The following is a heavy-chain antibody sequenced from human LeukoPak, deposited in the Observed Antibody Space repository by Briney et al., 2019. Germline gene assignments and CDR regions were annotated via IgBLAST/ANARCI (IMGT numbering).Heavy chain of an antibody. CDR1: GYSFTGYY. Sequence: ASVKVSCKASGYSFTGYYMHWVRQAPGQGLEWMGWINPNSGGTNYAQKFQDRVTMTRDTSISTAYMELSRLRSDDTAVYYCARDLTDNSGGWTLDAFDIWGQGTMVTVSS. CDR3: ARDLTDNSGGWTLDAFDI. V-gene: IGHV1-2*02. CDR2: INPNSGGT. J-gene: IGHJ3*02. D-gene: IGHD3-22*01.